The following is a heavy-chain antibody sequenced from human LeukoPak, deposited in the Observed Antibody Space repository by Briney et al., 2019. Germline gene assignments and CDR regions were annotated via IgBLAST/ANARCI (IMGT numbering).Heavy chain of an antibody. J-gene: IGHJ4*02. V-gene: IGHV3-9*01. CDR2: ISWNSGSI. CDR3: AKTAKAGTLPNSYFDY. D-gene: IGHD6-13*01. CDR1: GFTFDDYA. Sequence: RSLRLSCAASGFTFDDYAMHWVRQAPGKGLEWVSGISWNSGSIGYADSVKGRFTISRDNAKNSLYLQMNSLRAEDTALYYCAKTAKAGTLPNSYFDYWGQGTLVTVSS.